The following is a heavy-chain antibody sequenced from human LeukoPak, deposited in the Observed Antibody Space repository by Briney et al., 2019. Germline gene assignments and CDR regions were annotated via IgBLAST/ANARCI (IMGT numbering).Heavy chain of an antibody. Sequence: SVKVSCKASGGTFSNYAINWVRQAPGQGLEWMGGITPIFGTANYLQKFQGRVTITADKSTSTAYMELSRLRSEDTAIYYCARASSDDTAMATPFAYWGQGTLVTVSS. V-gene: IGHV1-69*06. D-gene: IGHD5-18*01. CDR1: GGTFSNYA. CDR3: ARASSDDTAMATPFAY. CDR2: ITPIFGTA. J-gene: IGHJ4*02.